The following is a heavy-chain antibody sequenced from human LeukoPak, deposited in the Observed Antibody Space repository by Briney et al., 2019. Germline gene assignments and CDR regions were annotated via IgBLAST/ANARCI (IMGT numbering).Heavy chain of an antibody. V-gene: IGHV4-34*01. J-gene: IGHJ6*03. D-gene: IGHD1-7*01. CDR1: GGSFSGYY. CDR3: AREKYNWNSDYYYYYMDV. CDR2: INHSGST. Sequence: SETLSLTCAVYGGSFSGYYWSWIRQPPGKGLEWIGEINHSGSTNYNPSLKSRVTISVDTSKNQFSLKLSPVTAADTAVYYCAREKYNWNSDYYYYYMDVWGKGTTVTVSS.